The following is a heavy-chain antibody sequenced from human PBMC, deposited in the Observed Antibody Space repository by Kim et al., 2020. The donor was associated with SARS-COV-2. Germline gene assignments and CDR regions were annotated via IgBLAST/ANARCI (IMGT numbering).Heavy chain of an antibody. CDR2: IYPGDSNT. J-gene: IGHJ6*02. D-gene: IGHD6-13*01. Sequence: GESLKISCTASGYSFTTYWIAWVRQMPGKGLECMGIIYPGDSNTRYSPSFQGQVTISADKSINTAYLQWSSLKPSDTAIYYCARRAGKQQLVPLGGMDVWGQGTTVTVSS. V-gene: IGHV5-51*01. CDR1: GYSFTTYW. CDR3: ARRAGKQQLVPLGGMDV.